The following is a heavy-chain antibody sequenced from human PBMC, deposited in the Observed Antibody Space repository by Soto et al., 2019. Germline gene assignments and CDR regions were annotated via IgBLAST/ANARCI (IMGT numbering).Heavy chain of an antibody. CDR2: ISYDGSNK. CDR3: ASGRDGYNCGSDH. D-gene: IGHD5-12*01. V-gene: IGHV3-30*03. CDR1: GFTFSSYG. Sequence: PGGSLRLSCAASGFTFSSYGMHWVRQAPGKGLEWVAVISYDGSNKYYADSVKGRFTISRDNSKNSLFLQMNSLRAEDTAVYFCASGRDGYNCGSDHWGQGAQVTVSS. J-gene: IGHJ4*02.